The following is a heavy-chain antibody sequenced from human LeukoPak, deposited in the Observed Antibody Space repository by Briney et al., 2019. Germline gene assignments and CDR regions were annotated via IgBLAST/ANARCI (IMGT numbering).Heavy chain of an antibody. J-gene: IGHJ6*02. V-gene: IGHV3-9*01. Sequence: GGSLRLSCAASGFTFDDYAMHWVRHAPGKGLEWVSGISWNSGSIGYADSVKGRFTISRDNAKNSLYLQMNSLRAEDTALYYCAKDPEGYYYGMDVWGQGTTVTVSS. CDR1: GFTFDDYA. CDR2: ISWNSGSI. CDR3: AKDPEGYYYGMDV.